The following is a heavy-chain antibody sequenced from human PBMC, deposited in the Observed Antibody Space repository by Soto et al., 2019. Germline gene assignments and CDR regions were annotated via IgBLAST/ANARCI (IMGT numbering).Heavy chain of an antibody. CDR1: GFIFSNHA. Sequence: EVQLLESGGGLVQPGGSLRLSCAASGFIFSNHAMSWVRQVPGKGLEWVSSISSGRPDIFYADSVRGRFTISRDDAKKSLFLQMNSLRADDTAVYYCARDHLGIAAGDFDLWGQGTLVTVSS. V-gene: IGHV3-21*01. D-gene: IGHD6-19*01. CDR2: ISSGRPDI. CDR3: ARDHLGIAAGDFDL. J-gene: IGHJ4*02.